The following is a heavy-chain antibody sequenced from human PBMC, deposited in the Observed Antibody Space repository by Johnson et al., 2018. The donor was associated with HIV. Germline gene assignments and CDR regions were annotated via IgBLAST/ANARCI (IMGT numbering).Heavy chain of an antibody. Sequence: VQLVESGGGVVQPGRPLRLSCAASGFTFSSYAMSWVRQAPGKGLEWVSAISGRGGSTYYADSVKGRFTISRDNSKNTLFLQMDSLRADDTAVYYCAREGVSGSYYDAFDIWGQGTMVTVSS. D-gene: IGHD1-26*01. V-gene: IGHV3-23*04. CDR3: AREGVSGSYYDAFDI. CDR1: GFTFSSYA. J-gene: IGHJ3*02. CDR2: ISGRGGST.